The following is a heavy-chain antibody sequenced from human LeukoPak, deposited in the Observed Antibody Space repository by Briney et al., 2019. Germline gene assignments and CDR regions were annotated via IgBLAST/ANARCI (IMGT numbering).Heavy chain of an antibody. J-gene: IGHJ4*02. CDR1: GFTFDDYA. CDR3: AKDMGYSRDGYNFYFDY. CDR2: ISWNSGSI. Sequence: GGSLRLSCAASGFTFDDYAMHWVRQAPGKGLEWVSSISWNSGSIGYADSVKGRFTISRDNAKNSLYLQMNSLRAEDTALYYCAKDMGYSRDGYNFYFDYWGQGTLVTVSS. D-gene: IGHD5-24*01. V-gene: IGHV3-9*01.